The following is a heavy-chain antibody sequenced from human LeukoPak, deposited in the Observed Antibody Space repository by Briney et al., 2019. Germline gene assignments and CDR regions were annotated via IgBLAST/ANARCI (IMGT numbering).Heavy chain of an antibody. CDR3: ARYYDSSGYLDY. CDR1: GGSFSGYY. J-gene: IGHJ4*02. CDR2: INHSGST. D-gene: IGHD3-22*01. Sequence: SETLSLTCAVYGGSFSGYYWSWIRQPPGKGLEWIGEINHSGSTYYNPSLKRRVTISVDTSKNQFSLKLSSVTAADTAVYYCARYYDSSGYLDYWGQGTLVTVSS. V-gene: IGHV4-34*01.